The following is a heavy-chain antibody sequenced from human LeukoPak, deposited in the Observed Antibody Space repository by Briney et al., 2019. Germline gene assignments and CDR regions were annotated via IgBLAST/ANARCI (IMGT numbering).Heavy chain of an antibody. Sequence: GGSLRLSCVASGFTFGKYWMSWVRQAPGKGLEWVANIKLDGSEKNYVDSVKGRFTISRDNTKNSLYLQMNSLRVEDTAVFYCARDQYDTWSRRGNFDSWGQGTLVIVSS. CDR1: GFTFGKYW. V-gene: IGHV3-7*03. J-gene: IGHJ4*02. CDR3: ARDQYDTWSRRGNFDS. CDR2: IKLDGSEK. D-gene: IGHD3-3*01.